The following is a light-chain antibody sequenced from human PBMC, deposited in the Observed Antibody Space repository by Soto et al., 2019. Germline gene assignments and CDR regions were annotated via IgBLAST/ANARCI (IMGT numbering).Light chain of an antibody. CDR3: CSFAGGYIYV. CDR1: SSDVGGYNY. V-gene: IGLV2-11*01. Sequence: QSALTQPRSVSGSPGQSVTISCTGTSSDVGGYNYVSWYQQHPGKAPKLMIYDVNKRPSGVPDRFSGSKSGDTASLTISGLHTDDEADYYCCSFAGGYIYVFGTGTKGTVL. CDR2: DVN. J-gene: IGLJ1*01.